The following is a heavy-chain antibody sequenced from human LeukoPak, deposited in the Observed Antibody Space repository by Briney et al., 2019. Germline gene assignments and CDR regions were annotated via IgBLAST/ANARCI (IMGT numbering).Heavy chain of an antibody. CDR2: IRSKAYGGTT. CDR1: GFTFGDYA. V-gene: IGHV3-49*03. CDR3: TRASRGVVVVAATAY. J-gene: IGHJ4*02. Sequence: GRSLRLSCTASGFTFGDYAMSWFRQAPGKGLEWVGFIRSKAYGGTTEYAASVKGRFTISRDDSKSIAYLQMNSLKTEDTAVHYCTRASRGVVVVAATAYWGQGTLVTVSS. D-gene: IGHD2-15*01.